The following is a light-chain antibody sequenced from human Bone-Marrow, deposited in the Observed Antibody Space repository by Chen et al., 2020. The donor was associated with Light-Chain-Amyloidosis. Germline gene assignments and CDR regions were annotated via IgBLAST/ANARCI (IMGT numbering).Light chain of an antibody. V-gene: IGKV3-20*01. CDR3: KQYGSSPPWT. Sequence: EIVLTQSPGTLSFSPGERATLSCRASQSVSSSYLAWYQQKPGQAPRLLIYGASSRATGIPDRFSGSGSGTDFTLTISRLEPEDFAVYYCKQYGSSPPWTFGQGTKVEIK. CDR2: GAS. CDR1: QSVSSSY. J-gene: IGKJ1*01.